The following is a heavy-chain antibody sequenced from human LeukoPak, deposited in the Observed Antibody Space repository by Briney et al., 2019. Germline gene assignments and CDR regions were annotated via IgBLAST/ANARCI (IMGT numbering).Heavy chain of an antibody. CDR1: GFTFSSYW. D-gene: IGHD6-19*01. CDR3: ARVEMYSSGWFPPLYYYYGMDV. J-gene: IGHJ6*02. V-gene: IGHV3-7*01. CDR2: IKQDGSEK. Sequence: GGSLRLSCAASGFTFSSYWMSWVRQAPGKGLEWVANIKQDGSEKYYVDSVKGRFTISRDNAKNSLYLQMNSLRAEDTAVYYCARVEMYSSGWFPPLYYYYGMDVWGQGTTVTVSS.